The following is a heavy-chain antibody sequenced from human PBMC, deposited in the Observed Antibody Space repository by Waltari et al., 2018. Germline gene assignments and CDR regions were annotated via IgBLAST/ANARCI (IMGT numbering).Heavy chain of an antibody. Sequence: QVQLVQSGAEVKKPGASVTVSCKASGYTFTGYYMHWVRQAPGQGLEWMGRINPNSGGTNYAQKFQGRVTMTRDTSISTAYMELSRLRSDDTAVYYCARGEGRGVIMTTVTTVYDYWGQGTLVTVSS. CDR1: GYTFTGYY. D-gene: IGHD4-17*01. CDR3: ARGEGRGVIMTTVTTVYDY. V-gene: IGHV1-2*06. CDR2: INPNSGGT. J-gene: IGHJ4*02.